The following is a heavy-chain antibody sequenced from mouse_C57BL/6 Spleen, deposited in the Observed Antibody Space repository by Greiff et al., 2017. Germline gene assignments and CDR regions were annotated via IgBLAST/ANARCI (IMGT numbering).Heavy chain of an antibody. D-gene: IGHD1-1*01. CDR1: GYTFTSYW. V-gene: IGHV1-52*01. CDR3: ARNYYGSSSWFAY. Sequence: VQLKQPGAELVRPGSSVKLSCKASGYTFTSYWMHWVKQRPIQGLEWIGNIDPSDSETHYNQKFKDKATLTVDKSSSTAYMQLSSLTSEDSAVYYCARNYYGSSSWFAYWGQGTLVTVSA. CDR2: IDPSDSET. J-gene: IGHJ3*01.